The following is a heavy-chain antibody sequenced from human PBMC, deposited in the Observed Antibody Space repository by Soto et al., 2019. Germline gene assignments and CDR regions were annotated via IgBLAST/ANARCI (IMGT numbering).Heavy chain of an antibody. CDR3: AKLPFGSQLIVVETAPPRYYGKDV. D-gene: IGHD2-21*02. Sequence: PGGSVGLSCAASGFTFSSYAMSWVRQAPGKGLEWVSAISGSGGSTYYADSVKGRFTISRDNSKNTLYLQMNSLRAEDTAVYYCAKLPFGSQLIVVETAPPRYYGKDVSGQGTTVTVS. CDR1: GFTFSSYA. V-gene: IGHV3-23*01. J-gene: IGHJ6*02. CDR2: ISGSGGST.